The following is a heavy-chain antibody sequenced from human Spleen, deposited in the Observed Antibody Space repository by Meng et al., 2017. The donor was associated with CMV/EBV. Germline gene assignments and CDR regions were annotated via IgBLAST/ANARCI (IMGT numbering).Heavy chain of an antibody. Sequence: ASVKVSCKASGYTFNGYYIHWVRQAPGQGLEWMGWVNPDSGTTNYAQKFPDRVTMTRDKSINTAYMGLSSLTSDDTAEYYCVRSLRFSPMGPWGQGTLVTVSS. V-gene: IGHV1-2*02. CDR1: GYTFNGYY. CDR2: VNPDSGTT. CDR3: VRSLRFSPMGP. J-gene: IGHJ5*02. D-gene: IGHD3-3*01.